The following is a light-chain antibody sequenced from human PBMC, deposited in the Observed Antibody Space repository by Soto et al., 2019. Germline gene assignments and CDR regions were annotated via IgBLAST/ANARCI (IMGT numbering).Light chain of an antibody. CDR3: QQGHNWPLT. J-gene: IGKJ2*01. CDR2: GAS. CDR1: QSINSE. V-gene: IGKV3D-15*01. Sequence: EIVMTQSPATLSLSPGERAALSCRASQSINSELAWYQQKPGQPHRLLIYGASTRATGVPARFTCSESGSEFTLTSSGLQSEDFSVYYCQQGHNWPLTFGQGTRLEI.